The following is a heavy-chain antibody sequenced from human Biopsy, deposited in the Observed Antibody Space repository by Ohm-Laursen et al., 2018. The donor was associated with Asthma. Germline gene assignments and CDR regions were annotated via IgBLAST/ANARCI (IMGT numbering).Heavy chain of an antibody. CDR1: GGTFNTYV. V-gene: IGHV1-69*13. CDR3: ARKAGSCISRTCYSLDF. D-gene: IGHD2-15*01. Sequence: SVKVSCKSLGGTFNTYVIGWVRQAPGQGLEWMGGISSVFGTTTYPQKFQDRVTITADDSTSTVYMELSSLRPEDTAVYYCARKAGSCISRTCYSLDFWGQGTLVTVSS. CDR2: ISSVFGTT. J-gene: IGHJ4*02.